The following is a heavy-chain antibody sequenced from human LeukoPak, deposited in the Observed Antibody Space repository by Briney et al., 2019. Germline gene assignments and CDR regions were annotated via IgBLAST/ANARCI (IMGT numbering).Heavy chain of an antibody. CDR2: ISYDGSNK. Sequence: GGSLRLSCAASGFTFSSYAMHWVRQAPGKGLEWVAVISYDGSNKYYVDSVKGRFTISRDNSKNTLYLQMNSLRAEDTAVYYCARDIVVVVAASERPFFDYWGQGTLVTVSS. D-gene: IGHD2-15*01. J-gene: IGHJ4*02. CDR3: ARDIVVVVAASERPFFDY. CDR1: GFTFSSYA. V-gene: IGHV3-30-3*01.